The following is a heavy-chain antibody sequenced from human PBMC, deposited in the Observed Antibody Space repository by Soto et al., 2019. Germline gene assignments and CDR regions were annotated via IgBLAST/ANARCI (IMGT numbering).Heavy chain of an antibody. J-gene: IGHJ4*02. CDR3: AKLIRPGLQCFDF. V-gene: IGHV3-23*01. Sequence: EVQLLESGGGLVQPGGSLRLSCAASGFTFSDYAISWVRQAPGKGLDWVSAISSSGDHTFYADSVKGRFTISRDNSKNTLYLQVNSLRAEDTAVYYCAKLIRPGLQCFDFWGQGTLVTVSS. CDR2: ISSSGDHT. CDR1: GFTFSDYA. D-gene: IGHD4-4*01.